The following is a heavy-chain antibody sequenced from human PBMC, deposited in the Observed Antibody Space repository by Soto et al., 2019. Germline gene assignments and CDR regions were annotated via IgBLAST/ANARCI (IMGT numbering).Heavy chain of an antibody. V-gene: IGHV3-53*01. CDR2: IYSGGST. CDR1: GFTVNSNY. Sequence: GGSLRLSCAASGFTVNSNYMSWVRQAPGKGLEWVSVIYSGGSTYYADSVKGRFTISRDNSKNTLYLQMNSLRAEDTAVYYCAREVYDFWSGYPTYYYYYGMDVWGQGTTVTVSS. CDR3: AREVYDFWSGYPTYYYYYGMDV. J-gene: IGHJ6*02. D-gene: IGHD3-3*01.